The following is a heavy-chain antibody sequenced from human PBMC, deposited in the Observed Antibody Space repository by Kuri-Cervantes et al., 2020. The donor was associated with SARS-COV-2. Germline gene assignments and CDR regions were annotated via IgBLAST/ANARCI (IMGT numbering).Heavy chain of an antibody. CDR2: ISSSSTI. CDR1: GFTFSNSD. Sequence: GESLKISCAASGFTFSNSDMNWVRQAPGKGLEWVSYISSSSTIYYADSVKGRFTISRDNAKNSLYLQMNSLRDEDTAVYYCARAEGVYWGQGNLVTGAS. CDR3: ARAEGVY. D-gene: IGHD1-14*01. J-gene: IGHJ4*02. V-gene: IGHV3-48*02.